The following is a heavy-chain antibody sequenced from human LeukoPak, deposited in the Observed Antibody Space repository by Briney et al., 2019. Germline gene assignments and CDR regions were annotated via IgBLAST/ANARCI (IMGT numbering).Heavy chain of an antibody. J-gene: IGHJ6*03. CDR1: GFTFSSYG. CDR2: IWYDGSNK. V-gene: IGHV3-30*02. Sequence: GGSLRLSCAASGFTFSSYGMHWVRQAPGKGLEWVAFIWYDGSNKYYADSVKGRFTISRDNSRNTLYLQMNSLRAEDTAVYYCAKTGGSGTAYWYYYMDVWGKGTTVTVSS. D-gene: IGHD3-10*01. CDR3: AKTGGSGTAYWYYYMDV.